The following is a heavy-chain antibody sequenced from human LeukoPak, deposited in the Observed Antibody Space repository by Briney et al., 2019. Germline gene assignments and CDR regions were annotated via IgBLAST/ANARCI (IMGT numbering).Heavy chain of an antibody. CDR2: IYYNGST. V-gene: IGHV4-39*01. CDR3: ARLSLYGVTGTGRIVWYFDL. D-gene: IGHD6-19*01. J-gene: IGHJ2*01. Sequence: SETLSLTCTVSGGSISSSSYYWGRLRQPPGKGLEWIGSIYYNGSTYYNPSLKSRVTISVDTSKNQFSLKLSSVTAADTAVYYCARLSLYGVTGTGRIVWYFDLWGRGTLVTVSS. CDR1: GGSISSSSYY.